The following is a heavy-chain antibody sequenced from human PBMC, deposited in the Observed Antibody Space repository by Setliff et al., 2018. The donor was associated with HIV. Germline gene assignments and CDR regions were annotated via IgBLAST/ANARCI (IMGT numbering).Heavy chain of an antibody. CDR2: INSNSGVT. CDR1: GYTFTGYY. Sequence: GPSVKVSCKASGYTFTGYYVHWVRQAPGQGLEWMGWINSNSGVTSYAQNFQGRVTLTRDTSIGTAYMDLSRLGSDDTAVYYCASPYSSGWFWGQGTLVTVSS. D-gene: IGHD6-19*01. J-gene: IGHJ4*02. V-gene: IGHV1-2*02. CDR3: ASPYSSGWF.